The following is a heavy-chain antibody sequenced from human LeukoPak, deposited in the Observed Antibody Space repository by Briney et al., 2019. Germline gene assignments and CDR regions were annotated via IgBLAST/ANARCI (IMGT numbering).Heavy chain of an antibody. CDR2: ITHSGIT. J-gene: IGHJ3*02. D-gene: IGHD2-2*01. Sequence: SETLSLSCAVYGGPFSGYFWTWIRQPPEKGLEWIGEITHSGITNYNPSLKGRVTISADTSKNQFSLKLTSVTAADTAVYYCARQPLNCTSTSCYAFDIWGQGTMVTVSS. CDR3: ARQPLNCTSTSCYAFDI. V-gene: IGHV4-34*01. CDR1: GGPFSGYF.